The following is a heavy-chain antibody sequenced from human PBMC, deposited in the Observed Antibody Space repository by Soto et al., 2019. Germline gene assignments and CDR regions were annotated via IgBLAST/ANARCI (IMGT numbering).Heavy chain of an antibody. J-gene: IGHJ4*02. V-gene: IGHV1-18*04. Sequence: QVQLVQSGAEVKEPGASVRVSCKASGYTFTTHGISWVRQAPGQGLEWMGWISPYNGKTTYAQKVQGRVAMTTDTSTSTAYMALRGLRSDDTAVYYCARVDDYVWGSFRPWGQGTQVTVSS. CDR1: GYTFTTHG. CDR3: ARVDDYVWGSFRP. D-gene: IGHD3-16*02. CDR2: ISPYNGKT.